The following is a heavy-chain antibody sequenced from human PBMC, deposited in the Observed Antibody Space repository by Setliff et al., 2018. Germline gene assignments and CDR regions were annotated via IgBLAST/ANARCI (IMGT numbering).Heavy chain of an antibody. D-gene: IGHD5-12*01. CDR2: ISHGGNK. CDR1: GGSISDNNYY. Sequence: SETLSLTCTVSGGSISDNNYYWGWIRQPPGKELEWIGGISHGGNKYYNPSFRGRVTIPVDMSKNQFSLNIDSVTAADTAVYYCARSEGRRDGYNWWGQGTLVTVSS. V-gene: IGHV4-39*01. J-gene: IGHJ4*02. CDR3: ARSEGRRDGYNW.